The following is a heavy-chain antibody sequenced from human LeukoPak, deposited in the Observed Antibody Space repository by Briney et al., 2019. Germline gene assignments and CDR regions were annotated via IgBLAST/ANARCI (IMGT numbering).Heavy chain of an antibody. V-gene: IGHV3-23*01. CDR3: AKDSTASGSYYGMDI. CDR2: ISGSGGST. D-gene: IGHD3-3*01. Sequence: PGGSLRLSCAASGFAFNNYVMSWIRQAPGKGLEWVSSISGSGGSTYYTDSVKGRFTISRDNSKNTLFLQMNGLRAEDTAVYSCAKDSTASGSYYGMDIWGQGTTVTVSS. J-gene: IGHJ6*02. CDR1: GFAFNNYV.